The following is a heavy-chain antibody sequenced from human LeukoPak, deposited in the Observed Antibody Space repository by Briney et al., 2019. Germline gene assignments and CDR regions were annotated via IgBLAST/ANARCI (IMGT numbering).Heavy chain of an antibody. CDR1: GGSISSYL. CDR3: ARGASGNYHYFDY. V-gene: IGHV4-4*07. CDR2: IYTSGST. Sequence: PSETLSLTCTVSGGSISSYLWSWLRQPAGKGLEWIGRIYTSGSTDYNPSLKSRVTLSVDTSKNQFSLKLSSVTAADTAVYYCARGASGNYHYFDYWGQGTLVTVSS. D-gene: IGHD1-26*01. J-gene: IGHJ4*02.